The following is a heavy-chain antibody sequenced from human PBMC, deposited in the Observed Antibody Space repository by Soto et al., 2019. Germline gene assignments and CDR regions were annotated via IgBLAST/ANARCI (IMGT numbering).Heavy chain of an antibody. J-gene: IGHJ5*01. CDR3: AKEAREQLYVFDS. CDR2: ISYDGSNK. D-gene: IGHD6-13*01. CDR1: GFTFSSYG. Sequence: GGSLRLSCAASGFTFSSYGMHWVRQAPGKGLEWVAVISYDGSNKYYADSVKGRFTISRDNSKNTLYLQMNSLRAEDTAVYYCAKEAREQLYVFDSSGQGSLVTVSS. V-gene: IGHV3-30*18.